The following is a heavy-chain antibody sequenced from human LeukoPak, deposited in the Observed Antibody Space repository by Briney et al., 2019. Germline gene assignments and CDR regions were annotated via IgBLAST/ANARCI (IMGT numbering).Heavy chain of an antibody. Sequence: ASVKVSCKASGCTFTRYGITWVRQAPGQGLEWMGWISTYNGKTNYAQKVQDRVTMTTDTSTSTVYMELRSLRSDDTALYFCARDFSNFSYGTWFDPWGQGTLVTVSS. J-gene: IGHJ5*02. V-gene: IGHV1-18*01. CDR3: ARDFSNFSYGTWFDP. D-gene: IGHD1-1*01. CDR2: ISTYNGKT. CDR1: GCTFTRYG.